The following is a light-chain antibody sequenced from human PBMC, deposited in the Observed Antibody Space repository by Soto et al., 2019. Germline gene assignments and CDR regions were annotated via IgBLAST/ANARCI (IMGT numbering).Light chain of an antibody. V-gene: IGKV3-20*01. CDR3: QLYGAALVT. CDR2: GAS. CDR1: QRISSSF. Sequence: EIVLTQSPGTLSLSPGERSALSCRASQRISSSFLAWYQHKPGQAPRLLIHGASSRATGIPDRFSGSGSGTYFTLTISRLDPEDFAVYYCQLYGAALVTFGQGTKVEI. J-gene: IGKJ2*01.